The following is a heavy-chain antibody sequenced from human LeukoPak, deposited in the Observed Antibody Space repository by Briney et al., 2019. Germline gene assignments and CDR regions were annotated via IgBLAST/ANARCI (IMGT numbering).Heavy chain of an antibody. V-gene: IGHV4-30-2*01. J-gene: IGHJ4*02. Sequence: SQTLSLTCAVSGGSISSGGYSWSWIRQPPGKGLEWIGEINHSGSTNYNPSLKSRVTISVDTSKNQFSLKLSSVTAADTAVYYCARRGSGYYRKSYFDYWGQGTLVTVSS. D-gene: IGHD3-22*01. CDR3: ARRGSGYYRKSYFDY. CDR1: GGSISSGGYS. CDR2: INHSGST.